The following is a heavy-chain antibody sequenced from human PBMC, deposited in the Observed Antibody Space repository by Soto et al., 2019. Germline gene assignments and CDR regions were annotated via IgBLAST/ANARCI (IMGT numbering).Heavy chain of an antibody. CDR1: GFTVGSNS. V-gene: IGHV3-66*01. CDR2: VYRGGST. D-gene: IGHD3-22*01. Sequence: PGGSLRLSCAASGFTVGSNSMTWVRQAPGKGLEWVSFVYRGGSTYYADSVKGRFTISRDNSKNTLYLQMNSLRAEDTAVYYCSFAQDYYDSSGYMAPFDYWGQGTLVTVSS. J-gene: IGHJ4*02. CDR3: SFAQDYYDSSGYMAPFDY.